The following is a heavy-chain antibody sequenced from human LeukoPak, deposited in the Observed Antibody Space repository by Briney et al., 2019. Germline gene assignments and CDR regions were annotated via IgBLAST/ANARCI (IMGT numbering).Heavy chain of an antibody. D-gene: IGHD4/OR15-4a*01. J-gene: IGHJ4*02. CDR2: IIPILGIA. V-gene: IGHV1-69*04. CDR1: GYTFTNYG. CDR3: ARDKGRAMVDFDY. Sequence: SVKVSCKASGYTFTNYGFSWVRQAPGQGLEWMGRIIPILGIANYAQKFQGRVTITADKSTSTAYMELSSLRSEDTAVYYCARDKGRAMVDFDYWGQGTLVTVSS.